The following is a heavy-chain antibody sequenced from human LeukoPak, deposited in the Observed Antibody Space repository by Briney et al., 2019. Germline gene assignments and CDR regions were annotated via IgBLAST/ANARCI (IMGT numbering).Heavy chain of an antibody. J-gene: IGHJ4*02. D-gene: IGHD3-22*01. Sequence: PSETLSLTCAVSGYSISSGYYWTWIRQPPGKALEWIGEINHTGNTNYNPSLKSRLTISVDTSKNHSSLNLTSMTAADTALYFCARGYYDRSGYYYFDYWGQGTLVTVSS. CDR2: INHTGNT. V-gene: IGHV4-34*01. CDR1: GYSISSGYY. CDR3: ARGYYDRSGYYYFDY.